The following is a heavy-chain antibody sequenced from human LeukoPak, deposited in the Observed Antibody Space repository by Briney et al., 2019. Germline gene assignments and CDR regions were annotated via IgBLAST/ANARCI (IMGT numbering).Heavy chain of an antibody. CDR1: GFTFSSYA. Sequence: GGSLRLSCAASGFTFSSYAMSWVRQAPGKGLEWVSAISGSGGSTYYTDSVKGRFTISRDNSKNTLYLQMSSLRAEDTAVYYCAKGERSSAAGKVDYWGQGTLVTVSS. CDR3: AKGERSSAAGKVDY. D-gene: IGHD6-13*01. CDR2: ISGSGGST. V-gene: IGHV3-23*01. J-gene: IGHJ4*02.